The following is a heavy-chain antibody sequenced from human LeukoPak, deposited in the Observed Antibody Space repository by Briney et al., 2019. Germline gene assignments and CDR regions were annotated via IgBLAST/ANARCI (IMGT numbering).Heavy chain of an antibody. CDR3: ARDSRIQLLSGRFDP. Sequence: PGGSLRLSCVVSGFTFSNYKMNWVRQAPGKGLEWLSYISTSGITMYYADSVKGRFTISRDNAKNSLYLQMNSLRVEDTAVYYCARDSRIQLLSGRFDPWGQGTLVTVSS. CDR1: GFTFSNYK. CDR2: ISTSGITM. D-gene: IGHD2/OR15-2a*01. V-gene: IGHV3-48*03. J-gene: IGHJ5*02.